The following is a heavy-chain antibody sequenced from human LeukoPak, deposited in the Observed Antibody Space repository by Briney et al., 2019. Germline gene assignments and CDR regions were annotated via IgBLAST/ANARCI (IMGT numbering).Heavy chain of an antibody. CDR3: ARVYCSSTSCHAGGWFDP. Sequence: ASVKVSCKASGYTFTSYDINWVRQATGQGLEWMGWMNPNSGNTGYAQKFQGRVTMTRNTSISTAYMELSSLRSEDTAVYYCARVYCSSTSCHAGGWFDPWGQGTLVTVSS. CDR2: MNPNSGNT. J-gene: IGHJ5*02. D-gene: IGHD2-2*01. V-gene: IGHV1-8*01. CDR1: GYTFTSYD.